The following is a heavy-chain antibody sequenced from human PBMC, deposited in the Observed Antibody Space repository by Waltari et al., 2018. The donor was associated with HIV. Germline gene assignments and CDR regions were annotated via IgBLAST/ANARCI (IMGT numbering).Heavy chain of an antibody. CDR2: IIPSFGTA. J-gene: IGHJ4*02. D-gene: IGHD3-22*01. Sequence: EQLEHSWPSAKVPVWGEKVSSKCSGGTFSRDCIRWVCHAPGQGLEWMGGIIPSFGTANYAQKCEGRVTITADETTSTAYMELSSLRSEDTSVYYCAGYDSSGYYLDYWGQGTLVTVSS. CDR1: GGTFSRDC. CDR3: AGYDSSGYYLDY. V-gene: IGHV1-69*01.